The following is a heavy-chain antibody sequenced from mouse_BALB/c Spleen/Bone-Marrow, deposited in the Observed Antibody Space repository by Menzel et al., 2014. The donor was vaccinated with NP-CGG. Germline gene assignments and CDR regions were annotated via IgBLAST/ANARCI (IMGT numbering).Heavy chain of an antibody. D-gene: IGHD4-1*01. Sequence: EVNVVESGGGLVKPGGSLKLSCAASGFTFSDYYMFWVRQTPEKRLEWVATISDDGGNTYYRGSVKGRFTISRDNAKNKLNLQMSSLKSEDTATYHCARETGPRAMDYWGQGTSVTVSS. CDR1: GFTFSDYY. V-gene: IGHV5-4*02. J-gene: IGHJ4*01. CDR3: ARETGPRAMDY. CDR2: ISDDGGNT.